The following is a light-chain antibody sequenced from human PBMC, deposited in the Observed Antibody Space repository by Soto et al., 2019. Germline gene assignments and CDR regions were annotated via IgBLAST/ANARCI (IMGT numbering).Light chain of an antibody. CDR3: QQYGSSPFT. J-gene: IGKJ3*01. CDR2: GAS. V-gene: IGKV3-20*01. CDR1: QSVRNNY. Sequence: EIVLTQSPGTLSLSPGERATLSCKASQSVRNNYLAWYQQKPGQAPRLLIYGASNRATGIPDRFSGSGSGTDFTLTISILEPEDFAVYYCQQYGSSPFTFGPGTKVDIK.